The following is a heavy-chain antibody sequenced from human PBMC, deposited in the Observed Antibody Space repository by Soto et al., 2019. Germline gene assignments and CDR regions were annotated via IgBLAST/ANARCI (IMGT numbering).Heavy chain of an antibody. CDR1: GFTFSGYW. CDR3: AKEVEVAGDLDY. D-gene: IGHD6-19*01. J-gene: IGHJ4*01. V-gene: IGHV3-30*18. Sequence: GGSLRLSCAASGFTFSGYWMHWVRQAPGKGLEWVGVISSDGETKYYADSVKGRFTISRDNSKNTMYLQMASLRPEDTAVYYCAKEVEVAGDLDYWGHGTQVTVSS. CDR2: ISSDGETK.